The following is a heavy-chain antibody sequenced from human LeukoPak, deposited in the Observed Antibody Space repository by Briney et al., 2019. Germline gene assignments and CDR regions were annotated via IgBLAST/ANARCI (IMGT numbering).Heavy chain of an antibody. V-gene: IGHV3-7*01. D-gene: IGHD3-22*01. CDR2: IKQDGSEK. CDR3: ARVIPPQYYYDSSGYYLTDAFDY. Sequence: QPGGSLRLSCAASGFTFSSYWMSWVRQAPGQGLEWVANIKQDGSEKYYVDSVKGRFTISRDNAKNSLYLQMNSLRAEDTAVYYCARVIPPQYYYDSSGYYLTDAFDYWGQGTLVTVSS. J-gene: IGHJ4*02. CDR1: GFTFSSYW.